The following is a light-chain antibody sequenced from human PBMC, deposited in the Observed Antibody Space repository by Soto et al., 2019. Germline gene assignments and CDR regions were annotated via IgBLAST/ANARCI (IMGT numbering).Light chain of an antibody. CDR1: QSVSSN. CDR3: QQYNNWPPYT. J-gene: IGKJ2*01. CDR2: AAS. V-gene: IGKV3-15*01. Sequence: EIVMTQSPATLSVSPGERATLSCRASQSVSSNLAWYQQNPGQAPRLLIYAASTRATGIPGRFSGSRSGTEFTLTISSLQSEDFAVYYCQQYNNWPPYTFGQGTRLEIK.